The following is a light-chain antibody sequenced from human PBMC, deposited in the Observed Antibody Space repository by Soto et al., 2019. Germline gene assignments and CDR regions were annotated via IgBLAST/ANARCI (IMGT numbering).Light chain of an antibody. Sequence: DILMTQSPSSLSASVRDRVTITCRASQSISSYLNWYQQKPAKAPKLLIYAASNLHSGVPSRFSGSGSGTDFSLTISSLQPEDFATYYCQQSVIPPVTFGQRTKVDIK. CDR2: AAS. V-gene: IGKV1-39*01. J-gene: IGKJ1*01. CDR1: QSISSY. CDR3: QQSVIPPVT.